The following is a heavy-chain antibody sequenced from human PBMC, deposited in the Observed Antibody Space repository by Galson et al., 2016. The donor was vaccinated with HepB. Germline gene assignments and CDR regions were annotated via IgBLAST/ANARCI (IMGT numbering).Heavy chain of an antibody. V-gene: IGHV4-39*01. Sequence: ETLSLTCTVPGGSISSSSYYWGWIRQPPGKGLEWIGSIYYSGSTYYNPSLKIRVTISVDTAKNQFSLKMRSVTAADTAVYYCARRFRYTYGPPYDMDVWGQGTTVTVSS. D-gene: IGHD5-18*01. CDR2: IYYSGST. CDR3: ARRFRYTYGPPYDMDV. J-gene: IGHJ6*02. CDR1: GGSISSSSYY.